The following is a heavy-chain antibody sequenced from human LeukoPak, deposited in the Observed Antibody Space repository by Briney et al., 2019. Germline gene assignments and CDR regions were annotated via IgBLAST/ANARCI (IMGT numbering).Heavy chain of an antibody. CDR1: GFTFSSYW. CDR2: INSDGSIT. Sequence: GGSLRVSCAASGFTFSSYWMDWVRQAPGKGLVWVSRINSDGSITTYADSVKGRFTISRDNAKNTLYLQMNSLRAEDTAVYYCARSLSGSYDYWGQGTLVTVSS. J-gene: IGHJ4*02. CDR3: ARSLSGSYDY. V-gene: IGHV3-74*01. D-gene: IGHD1-26*01.